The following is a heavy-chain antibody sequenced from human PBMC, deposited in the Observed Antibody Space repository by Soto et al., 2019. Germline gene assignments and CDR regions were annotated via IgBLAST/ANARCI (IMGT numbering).Heavy chain of an antibody. CDR2: IGGRGGST. J-gene: IGHJ4*02. D-gene: IGHD6-19*01. V-gene: IGHV3-23*01. Sequence: EVQLLESGGGLVQPGGSLRLSCAASGFTFSSYAMSWVRQAPGKGLELVSAIGGRGGSTYYADSGKGRVTISSDNSKNTLYLQMTSLRAEATAVSYWAKNAEAVAGTVFGSWGQGTLVTFSS. CDR1: GFTFSSYA. CDR3: AKNAEAVAGTVFGS.